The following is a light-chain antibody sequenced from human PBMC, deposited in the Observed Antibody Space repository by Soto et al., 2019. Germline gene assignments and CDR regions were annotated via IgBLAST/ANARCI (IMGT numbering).Light chain of an antibody. Sequence: DIQMTQSPSSLSASVGDRVTITCRASPGITNYLAWYQQKPGRVPKLLIYAASTLQSGVPSRFSGSGSGTHFTLTISSLQPEDVATYYCQKYNTAPQTFGQGTKVEIK. CDR1: PGITNY. J-gene: IGKJ1*01. CDR3: QKYNTAPQT. V-gene: IGKV1-27*01. CDR2: AAS.